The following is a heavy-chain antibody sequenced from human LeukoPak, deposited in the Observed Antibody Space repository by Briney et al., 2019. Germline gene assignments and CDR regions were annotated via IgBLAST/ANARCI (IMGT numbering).Heavy chain of an antibody. D-gene: IGHD1-1*01. V-gene: IGHV1-2*02. J-gene: IGHJ4*02. CDR3: ARSVRSATGTTPGNY. Sequence: ASVKVSCKASGDTFTAYYMHWVRQAPGQGLEWMGWINPNSGGTNYAQKFQGRVAMTRDTSISTAYMELSRLRSDDTAVYYCARSVRSATGTTPGNYWGQGTLVTVSS. CDR1: GDTFTAYY. CDR2: INPNSGGT.